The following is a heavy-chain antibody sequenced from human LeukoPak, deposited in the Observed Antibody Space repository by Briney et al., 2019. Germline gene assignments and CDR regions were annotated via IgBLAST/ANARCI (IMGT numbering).Heavy chain of an antibody. CDR3: ARTRLGEWLVGNAFDI. CDR1: GFTFGGYW. V-gene: IGHV3-7*01. Sequence: GGSLRLSCEASGFTFGGYWMSWVRQAPGKGLEWVASINQDGTEKYYLDSVKGRFTISRDNAKNSLYLQMNSLRAEDTAVYYCARTRLGEWLVGNAFDIWGQGTMVTVSS. D-gene: IGHD6-19*01. CDR2: INQDGTEK. J-gene: IGHJ3*02.